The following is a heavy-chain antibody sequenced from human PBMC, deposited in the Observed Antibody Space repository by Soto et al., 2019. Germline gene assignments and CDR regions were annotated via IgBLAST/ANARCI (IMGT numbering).Heavy chain of an antibody. CDR1: GGSISSYY. J-gene: IGHJ6*03. CDR2: IYYSGST. V-gene: IGHV4-59*01. D-gene: IGHD2-8*01. Sequence: SETLSLTCTVSGGSISSYYWSWIRQPPGKGLEWIGYIYYSGSTNYNPSLKSRVTISVDTSKNQFSLKLSSVTAADTAVYYCARSQGDFMVYAIPYYYCYYMDVWGKGTTVTVSS. CDR3: ARSQGDFMVYAIPYYYCYYMDV.